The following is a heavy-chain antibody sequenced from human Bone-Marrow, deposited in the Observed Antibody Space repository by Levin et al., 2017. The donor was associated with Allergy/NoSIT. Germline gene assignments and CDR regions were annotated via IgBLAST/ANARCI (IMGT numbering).Heavy chain of an antibody. Sequence: GESLKISCKASGYTFTSYYMHWVRQAPGQGLEWMGIINPSGGSTSYAQKFQGRVTMTRDTSTSTVYMELSSLRSEDTAVYYCARDDGGDGYNYGMFDYWGQGTLVTVSS. CDR1: GYTFTSYY. V-gene: IGHV1-46*01. D-gene: IGHD5-24*01. CDR3: ARDDGGDGYNYGMFDY. CDR2: INPSGGST. J-gene: IGHJ4*02.